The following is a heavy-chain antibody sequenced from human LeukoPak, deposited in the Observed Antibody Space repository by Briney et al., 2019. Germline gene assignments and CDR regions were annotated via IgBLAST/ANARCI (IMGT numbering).Heavy chain of an antibody. CDR1: GXSISSSNDY. CDR2: IYYRGTT. D-gene: IGHD3-10*01. CDR3: VETYGSGSPTYYFDS. V-gene: IGHV4-39*01. Sequence: PSETLSLTCAASGXSISSSNDYWGWIRQPPGKGLEWIVSIYYRGTTYYNPSLQSRVVVFVDTSKNQFSLKLSSVTAADTAVYYCVETYGSGSPTYYFDSWGQGTLVTVSS. J-gene: IGHJ4*02.